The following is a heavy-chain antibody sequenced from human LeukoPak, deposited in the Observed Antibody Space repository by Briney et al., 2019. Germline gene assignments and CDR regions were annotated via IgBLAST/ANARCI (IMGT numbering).Heavy chain of an antibody. Sequence: ASVKVSCKASGYTFTGYYMHWVRQAPGQGLEWMGWINPNSGGTNYAQKFQGRVTMTRDTSISTAYMEVSRLRSDDTAMYYCTRALGSDYWGQGTLVSVSS. J-gene: IGHJ4*02. V-gene: IGHV1-2*02. CDR1: GYTFTGYY. D-gene: IGHD1-26*01. CDR2: INPNSGGT. CDR3: TRALGSDY.